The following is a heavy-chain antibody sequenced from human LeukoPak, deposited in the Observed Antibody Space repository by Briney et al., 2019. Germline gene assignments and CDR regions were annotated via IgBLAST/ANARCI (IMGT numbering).Heavy chain of an antibody. J-gene: IGHJ4*02. CDR1: GFTFSSYG. V-gene: IGHV3-30*03. D-gene: IGHD3-10*01. CDR3: AGSGSFNY. Sequence: GRSLRLSCAASGFTFSSYGMHWVRQAPGKGLEWVAVISYDGSNKYYADSVKGRFTISRDNAKNSLYLQMNSLRAEDTAVYYCAGSGSFNYWGQGTLVTVSS. CDR2: ISYDGSNK.